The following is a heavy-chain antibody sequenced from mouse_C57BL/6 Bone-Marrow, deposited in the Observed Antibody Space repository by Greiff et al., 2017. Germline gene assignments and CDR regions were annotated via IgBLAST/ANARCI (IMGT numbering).Heavy chain of an antibody. CDR3: AMDYDGYSRWYFDV. D-gene: IGHD2-3*01. CDR2: INPGSGGT. CDR1: GYAFTNYL. V-gene: IGHV1-54*01. J-gene: IGHJ1*03. Sequence: QVQLKESGAELVRPGTSVKVSCKASGYAFTNYLIEWVKQRPGQGLEWIGVINPGSGGTNYNEKFKGKATLTADKSSSTAYMQLSSLTSEDSAVYFCAMDYDGYSRWYFDVWGTGTTVTVSS.